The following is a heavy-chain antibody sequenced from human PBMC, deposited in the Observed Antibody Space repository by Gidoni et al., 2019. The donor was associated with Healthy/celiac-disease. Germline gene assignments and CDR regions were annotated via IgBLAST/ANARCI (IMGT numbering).Heavy chain of an antibody. CDR2: INHSGST. Sequence: QVQLQQWGAGLLKPAETLSLTRAVYGGSFSGYYWSWIRQPPGKGLEGIGEINHSGSTNYNPSLKSRVTISVDTSKNQFSLKLSSVTAADTAVYYCATAPHYGSGSYYNDYWGQGTLVTVSS. CDR1: GGSFSGYY. CDR3: ATAPHYGSGSYYNDY. V-gene: IGHV4-34*01. D-gene: IGHD3-10*01. J-gene: IGHJ4*02.